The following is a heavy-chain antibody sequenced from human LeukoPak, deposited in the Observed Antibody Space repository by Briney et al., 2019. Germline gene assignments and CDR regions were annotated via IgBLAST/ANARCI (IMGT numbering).Heavy chain of an antibody. J-gene: IGHJ5*02. Sequence: EPGGSLRLSCAASGFTFSTYGMHWVRQAPGKGPEWVAIIWHDGDRKYYGDSVKGRFTISRDNSKNMLYLEMNSLRADDTAVYYCAKSFPLSGSGSYYVSNWFDHWGQGTLVTVSS. D-gene: IGHD3-10*01. CDR2: IWHDGDRK. V-gene: IGHV3-33*06. CDR3: AKSFPLSGSGSYYVSNWFDH. CDR1: GFTFSTYG.